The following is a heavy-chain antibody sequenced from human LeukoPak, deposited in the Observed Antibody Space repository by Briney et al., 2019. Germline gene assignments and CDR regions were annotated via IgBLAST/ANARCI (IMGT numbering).Heavy chain of an antibody. CDR2: MNPNSGNT. V-gene: IGHV1-8*01. CDR1: GYTFTSYD. Sequence: WASVKASCKASGYTFTSYDINWVRQATGQGLEWMGWMNPNSGNTGYAQKFQGRVTMTRNTSISTAYMELSSLRSEDTAVYYCAREYDSSGYYAFDIWGQGTMVTVSS. D-gene: IGHD3-22*01. J-gene: IGHJ3*02. CDR3: AREYDSSGYYAFDI.